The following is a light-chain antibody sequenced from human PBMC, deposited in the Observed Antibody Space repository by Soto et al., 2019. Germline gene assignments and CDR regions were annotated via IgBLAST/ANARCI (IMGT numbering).Light chain of an antibody. CDR2: DND. Sequence: QSALTQPPSVSGAPGQRIIISCTGSSSNIGAGFDVHWYQHLPGTAPKLLVYDNDNRPSGLPARFSDSRSGTSASLAITSLQADDDADYYFQSYDNSLSGVVFGGGTKLTVL. V-gene: IGLV1-40*01. CDR3: QSYDNSLSGVV. CDR1: SSNIGAGFD. J-gene: IGLJ2*01.